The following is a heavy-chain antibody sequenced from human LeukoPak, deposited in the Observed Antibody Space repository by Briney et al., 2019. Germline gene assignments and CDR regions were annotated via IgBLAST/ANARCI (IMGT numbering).Heavy chain of an antibody. CDR3: ASGGGWVFDN. J-gene: IGHJ4*02. V-gene: IGHV3-7*01. CDR1: GFTFRSYW. Sequence: GGSLRLSCAVSGFTFRSYWMSWVRQAPGKGLEWVANIKQDGSEKYYVDSVKGRFTISRDNAKNSQYLQMNSLRAEDTAVYYCASGGGWVFDNWGQGTLVTVSS. CDR2: IKQDGSEK. D-gene: IGHD6-19*01.